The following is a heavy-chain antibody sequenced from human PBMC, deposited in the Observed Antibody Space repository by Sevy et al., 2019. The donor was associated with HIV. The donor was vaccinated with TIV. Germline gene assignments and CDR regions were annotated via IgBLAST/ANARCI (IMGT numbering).Heavy chain of an antibody. CDR1: GFAFSDYA. D-gene: IGHD4-4*01. J-gene: IGHJ4*02. V-gene: IGHV3-49*04. CDR3: TRSVTTIY. Sequence: GGSLRLSCTGSGFAFSDYALSWVRQAPGKGLEWVGFIRNKEYNGTTEYAASVKGRFFISRDDSKSVAYLDRNSLKTADTGLYYCTRSVTTIYWGRGTLVTVSS. CDR2: IRNKEYNGTT.